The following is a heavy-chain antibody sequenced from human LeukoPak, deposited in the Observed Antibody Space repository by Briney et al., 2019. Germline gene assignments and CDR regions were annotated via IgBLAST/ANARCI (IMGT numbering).Heavy chain of an antibody. D-gene: IGHD2-15*01. CDR1: GYTFTGYY. V-gene: IGHV7-4-1*02. CDR2: FNTNTGNP. J-gene: IGHJ3*02. Sequence: ASVKLSCTASGYTFTGYYMHWVRRSPRQGLEWWGWFNTNTGNPTYVQGFARRFVFSSDTSVNTAYLQINSQKAEDTAVYCCARDPLLRAFDIWGQGTMVTVSS. CDR3: ARDPLLRAFDI.